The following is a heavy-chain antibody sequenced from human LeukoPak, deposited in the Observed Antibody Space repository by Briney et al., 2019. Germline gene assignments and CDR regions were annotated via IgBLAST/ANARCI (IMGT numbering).Heavy chain of an antibody. V-gene: IGHV3-30*18. J-gene: IGHJ4*02. D-gene: IGHD2-15*01. Sequence: PGGSLRLSCAASGFTFNDYAMHWVRQAPGKGLEWVSDISYDGSNKYYADSVKGRFTISRGNSKNTLYLQMNSLRAEDTAVYYCAKDRPRRSVVVVGHGDYWGQGTLVTVSS. CDR2: ISYDGSNK. CDR1: GFTFNDYA. CDR3: AKDRPRRSVVVVGHGDY.